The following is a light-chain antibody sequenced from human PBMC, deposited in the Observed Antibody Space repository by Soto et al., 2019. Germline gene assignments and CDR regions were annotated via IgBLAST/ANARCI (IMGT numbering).Light chain of an antibody. J-gene: IGKJ4*01. CDR3: QKYNNAPFT. V-gene: IGKV1-27*01. CDR2: AAS. Sequence: DIQMTQSPSSLSASVGDRVTITCRASQGINNNLAWYQQKPGKVPKVLIYAASTLHSGVPSRFSGSGSGTDFTLTISSLQPEDFATYYCQKYNNAPFTFGGGTKVEMK. CDR1: QGINNN.